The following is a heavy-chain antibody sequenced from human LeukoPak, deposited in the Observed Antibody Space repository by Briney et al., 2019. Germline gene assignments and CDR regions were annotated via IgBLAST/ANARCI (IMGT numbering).Heavy chain of an antibody. J-gene: IGHJ4*02. CDR3: AKDVDIVATIYYFDH. V-gene: IGHV3-30*18. CDR1: GFTFSSYA. CDR2: ISYDGSNK. D-gene: IGHD5-12*01. Sequence: PGRSLRLSCAASGFTFSSYAMHWVRQAPGKGLEWVAIISYDGSNKYYADSVKGRFTIYRDNSKNTLYLQMNSLRAEDTAVYYCAKDVDIVATIYYFDHWGQGTLVTVSS.